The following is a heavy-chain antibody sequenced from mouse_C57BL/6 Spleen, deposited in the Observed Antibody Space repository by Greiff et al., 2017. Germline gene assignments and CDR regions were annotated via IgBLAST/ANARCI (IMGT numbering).Heavy chain of an antibody. CDR2: INPGSGGT. V-gene: IGHV1-54*01. Sequence: VQLQQSGAELVRPGTSVKVSCKASGYAFTNYLIEWVKQRPGQGLEWIGVINPGSGGTNYNEKFKGKATLTADKSSSTAYMQLSSLTSEDSAVYFCARSTTVVATRFDYWGQGTTLTVSS. CDR3: ARSTTVVATRFDY. D-gene: IGHD1-1*01. J-gene: IGHJ2*01. CDR1: GYAFTNYL.